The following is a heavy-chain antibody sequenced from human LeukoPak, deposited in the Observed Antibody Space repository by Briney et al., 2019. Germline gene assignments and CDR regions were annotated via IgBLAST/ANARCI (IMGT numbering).Heavy chain of an antibody. V-gene: IGHV3-30*19. J-gene: IGHJ3*02. CDR3: ARRMGATPVGNAFDI. CDR2: ISYDGSNK. D-gene: IGHD1-26*01. CDR1: GFTFSSYG. Sequence: PGGSLRLSCAASGFTFSSYGMHWVRQAPGKGLEWVAIISYDGSNKDCADSVKGRFTISRDNSKNTLYLEVNGLRTEDTAVYYCARRMGATPVGNAFDIWGQGTMVTVSS.